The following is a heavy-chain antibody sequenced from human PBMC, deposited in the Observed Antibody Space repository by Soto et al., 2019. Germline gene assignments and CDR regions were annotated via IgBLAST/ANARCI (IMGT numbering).Heavy chain of an antibody. CDR1: GFTFSSYG. CDR3: ASPGIAAAAGGY. V-gene: IGHV3-33*01. Sequence: QVQLVESGGGVVQPGRSLRLSCAASGFTFSSYGMHWVRQAPGKGLEWVAVIWYDGSNKYYADSVKGRFTISRDNSKNTLYLQMNILRAEDTAVYYCASPGIAAAAGGYCAQGTLVTVSS. J-gene: IGHJ4*03. CDR2: IWYDGSNK. D-gene: IGHD6-13*01.